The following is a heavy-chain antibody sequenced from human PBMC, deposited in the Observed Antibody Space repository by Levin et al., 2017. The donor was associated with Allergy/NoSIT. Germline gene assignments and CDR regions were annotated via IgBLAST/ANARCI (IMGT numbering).Heavy chain of an antibody. CDR3: ARGGARNLYSSRLAGAWYWFDP. CDR1: GFTFSNYG. D-gene: IGHD6-13*01. J-gene: IGHJ5*02. Sequence: SCAASGFTFSNYGMHWVRQAPGKGLEWVAVIWYDGSNKYYADSVKGRFTISRDNSKNTLYLQMNSLRAEDTAVYYCARGGARNLYSSRLAGAWYWFDPWGQGTLVTVSS. V-gene: IGHV3-33*01. CDR2: IWYDGSNK.